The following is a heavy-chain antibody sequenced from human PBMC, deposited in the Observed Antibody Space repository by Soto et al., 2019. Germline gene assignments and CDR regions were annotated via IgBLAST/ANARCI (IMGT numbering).Heavy chain of an antibody. CDR2: IDPSDSYT. J-gene: IGHJ6*02. V-gene: IGHV5-10-1*01. CDR3: ARPVGYCSGGSCYYFYGMDV. D-gene: IGHD2-15*01. CDR1: GYSFTSYW. Sequence: GESLKISCKGSGYSFTSYWISWVRQMPGKGLEWMGRIDPSDSYTNYSPSFQGHVTISADKSISTAYLQWSSLKASDTAMYYCARPVGYCSGGSCYYFYGMDVWVQGTTVTVSS.